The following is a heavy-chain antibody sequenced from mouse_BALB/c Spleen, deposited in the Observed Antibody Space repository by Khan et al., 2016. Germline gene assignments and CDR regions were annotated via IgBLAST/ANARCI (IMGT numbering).Heavy chain of an antibody. CDR1: GFSLTNSG. CDR3: ARDDQDYDAWFAS. Sequence: QVQLQQSGPGLVAPSQSLSITCTVSGFSLTNSGVHWIRQPPGKGLEWLGVIWPGGSTVYNSALMSRLSITKDNSQNQVFLKMISLQTDDTAMYYCARDDQDYDAWFASWGQGTLVIVSA. CDR2: IWPGGST. J-gene: IGHJ3*01. D-gene: IGHD2-4*01. V-gene: IGHV2-9*02.